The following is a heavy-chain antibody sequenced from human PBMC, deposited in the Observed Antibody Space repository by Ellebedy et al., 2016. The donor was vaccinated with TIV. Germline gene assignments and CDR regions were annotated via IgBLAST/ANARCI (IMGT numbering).Heavy chain of an antibody. J-gene: IGHJ4*02. V-gene: IGHV3-9*01. CDR1: GFTFDDYA. CDR3: AGGRGKPNTFDY. Sequence: SLKISXAASGFTFDDYAMHWVRQAPGKGLEWVSGISWNSGSIGYADSVKGRFTISRDNAKNSLYLQMNSLRAEDTAVYYCAGGRGKPNTFDYWGQGTLVTVSS. CDR2: ISWNSGSI. D-gene: IGHD1-14*01.